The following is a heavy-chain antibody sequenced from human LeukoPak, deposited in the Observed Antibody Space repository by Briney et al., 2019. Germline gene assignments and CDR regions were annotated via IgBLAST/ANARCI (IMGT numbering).Heavy chain of an antibody. CDR1: GFTFTSYA. CDR3: TKGSIVAARNPSGFDY. V-gene: IGHV3-23*01. D-gene: IGHD6-13*01. CDR2: ISGTGGFS. Sequence: GGSPRLSCAASGFTFTSYAMNWVRQAPGKGLEWVSTISGTGGFSYYADSVKGRFTISRDNSRNTLYLQLISLRADDTAVYYCTKGSIVAARNPSGFDYWGQGTLLTVSS. J-gene: IGHJ4*02.